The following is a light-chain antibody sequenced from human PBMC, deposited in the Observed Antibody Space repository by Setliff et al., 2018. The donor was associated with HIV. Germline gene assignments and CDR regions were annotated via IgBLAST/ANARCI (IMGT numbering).Light chain of an antibody. CDR3: CPNTGSNTFV. CDR1: SNDVGRYDL. CDR2: QAT. V-gene: IGLV2-23*01. Sequence: QSALTQPASVSGSPGQSITISCTGTSNDVGRYDLVSWYQQHPARAPKLIIYQATRRPSGVSNRFSGSKSGNVASLTISGLQAEDEADYYCCPNTGSNTFVFRTGTKVTVL. J-gene: IGLJ1*01.